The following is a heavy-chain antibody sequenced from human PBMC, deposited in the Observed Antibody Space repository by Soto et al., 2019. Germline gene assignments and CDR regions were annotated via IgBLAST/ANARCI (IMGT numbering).Heavy chain of an antibody. V-gene: IGHV4-59*01. D-gene: IGHD3-3*01. J-gene: IGHJ4*02. CDR1: GGSISNYH. CDR2: ISYTGST. Sequence: QEQLQESGPRLVKPSETLSLTCSVSGGSISNYHWSWIRQPPGKGLEWIGYISYTGSTNYSPSRKSRVTMLLATSKKQFSLKLSSVTAADTAVYYCARVAADAYWSGYDDYWGQGTLVTVSS. CDR3: ARVAADAYWSGYDDY.